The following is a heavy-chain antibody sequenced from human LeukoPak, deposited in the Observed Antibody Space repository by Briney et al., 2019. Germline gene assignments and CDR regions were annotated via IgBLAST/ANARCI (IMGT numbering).Heavy chain of an antibody. CDR3: LYTKGGIQLWFDTFDI. CDR2: INPSGGST. CDR1: GYTFTTYY. J-gene: IGHJ3*02. D-gene: IGHD5-18*01. Sequence: ASVKVSCKASGYTFTTYYMHWVRQAPGQGLEWMGIINPSGGSTSYAQKFQGRVIMTRDTSTSTVYMELNSLRSEDTVVYYCLYTKGGIQLWFDTFDIWGQGTMVTVSS. V-gene: IGHV1-46*01.